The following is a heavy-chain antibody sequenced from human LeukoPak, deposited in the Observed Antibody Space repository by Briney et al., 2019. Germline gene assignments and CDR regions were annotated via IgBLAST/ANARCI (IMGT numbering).Heavy chain of an antibody. V-gene: IGHV4-61*02. J-gene: IGHJ4*02. CDR2: IYTSGST. CDR3: ARGPTIDYFDY. CDR1: GGSISSGSYY. D-gene: IGHD1-26*01. Sequence: PSETLSLTCTVSGGSISSGSYYWSWIRQPAGKGLEWIGRIYTSGSTNYNPSLKSRVTISVDTSKNQFSLKLSSVTAADTAVYYCARGPTIDYFDYWGQGTLVAVSS.